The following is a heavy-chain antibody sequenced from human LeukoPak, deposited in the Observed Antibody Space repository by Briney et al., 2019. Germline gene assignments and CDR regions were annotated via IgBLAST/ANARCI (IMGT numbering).Heavy chain of an antibody. D-gene: IGHD2-15*01. Sequence: GGSLRLSCVASGFTVSSNYMSWVRQAPGKGLEWVSVIYSGGSTYYADSVKGRFTISRDNSKNTLYLQMNSLRAEDTAVYYCAGGYCSGGSCYGRYYYYGMDVWGQGTTVTVSS. CDR1: GFTVSSNY. V-gene: IGHV3-66*01. CDR2: IYSGGST. CDR3: AGGYCSGGSCYGRYYYYGMDV. J-gene: IGHJ6*02.